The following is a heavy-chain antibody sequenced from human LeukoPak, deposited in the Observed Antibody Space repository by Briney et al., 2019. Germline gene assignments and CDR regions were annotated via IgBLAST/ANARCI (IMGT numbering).Heavy chain of an antibody. CDR2: FDPEDDER. Sequence: ASVEVSCKVSGHILSELSMHWVRQAPGKGLEWMGGFDPEDDERIYAQKFQGRVTMTEDTSTDTAYMELSSLRSEDTAVYYCATELRSGYFDYWGQGTLVTVSS. J-gene: IGHJ4*02. CDR3: ATELRSGYFDY. V-gene: IGHV1-24*01. D-gene: IGHD3-22*01. CDR1: GHILSELS.